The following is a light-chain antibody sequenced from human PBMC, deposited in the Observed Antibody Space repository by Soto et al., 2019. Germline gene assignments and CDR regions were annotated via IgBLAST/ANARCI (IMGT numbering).Light chain of an antibody. J-gene: IGLJ3*02. CDR2: EVT. CDR1: SSDVGGYNY. Sequence: QSALTQPASVSGSPGQSITISCTGTSSDVGGYNYVSWYQQHPGKAPKLMIYEVTKWPSGVSNRFSGSKSGNTASLTISGLQAEDEADYYCSSYIPSMKTLWVFGGGTKLTVL. CDR3: SSYIPSMKTLWV. V-gene: IGLV2-14*01.